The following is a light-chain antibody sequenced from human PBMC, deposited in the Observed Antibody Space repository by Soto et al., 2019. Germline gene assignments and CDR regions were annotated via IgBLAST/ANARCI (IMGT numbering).Light chain of an antibody. CDR1: QSVASSS. CDR2: GTS. Sequence: EIGLTQGPGTLSLSPGERATLSCRASQSVASSSIAWYQQRLGQAPRLLIYGTSSRATGIPDRFSGSGSGTDFTLTISRLEPEEFAVYYCQQYGSSPQWTFGQGTKVDIK. CDR3: QQYGSSPQWT. J-gene: IGKJ1*01. V-gene: IGKV3-20*01.